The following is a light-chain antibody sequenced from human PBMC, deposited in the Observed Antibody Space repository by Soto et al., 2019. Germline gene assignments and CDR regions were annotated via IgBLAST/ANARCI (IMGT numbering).Light chain of an antibody. CDR1: SSDVGGYNY. Sequence: QSALTQPPSASGSPAQLVTISCTGTSSDVGGYNYVSWYQQHPGKAPKLMIYEVSKRPSGVPDRFSGSKSGNTASLTVSGLQAEDEADYYCSSYAGSNNVVFGGGTKLTVL. CDR3: SSYAGSNNVV. J-gene: IGLJ2*01. CDR2: EVS. V-gene: IGLV2-8*01.